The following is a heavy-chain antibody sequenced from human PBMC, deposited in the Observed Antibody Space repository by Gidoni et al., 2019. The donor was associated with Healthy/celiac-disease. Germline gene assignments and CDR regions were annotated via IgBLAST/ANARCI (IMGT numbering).Heavy chain of an antibody. D-gene: IGHD3-9*01. J-gene: IGHJ3*02. Sequence: QVQLQESCPGLVKPSETLSLTCTVSGGSISSYYWSWLRQPPGKGLEWIGYIYYSGSTNYNPSLKSRVTISVDTSKNQFSLKLSSVTAADTAVYYCARIPYYDILTGYPSRAFDIWGQGTMVTVSS. CDR3: ARIPYYDILTGYPSRAFDI. CDR2: IYYSGST. CDR1: GGSISSYY. V-gene: IGHV4-59*01.